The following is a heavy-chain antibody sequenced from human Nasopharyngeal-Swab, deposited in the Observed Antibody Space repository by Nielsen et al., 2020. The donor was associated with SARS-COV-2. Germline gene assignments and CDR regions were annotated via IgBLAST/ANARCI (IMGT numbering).Heavy chain of an antibody. J-gene: IGHJ5*02. Sequence: GESLKISCAASGFTFSSYWMHWVRQAPGKGLVWVSRINSDGSSTSYADSVEGRFTISRDNAKNTLYLQMNSLRAEDTAVYYCARDCMITFGGVPNWFDPWGQGTLVTVSS. D-gene: IGHD3-16*01. CDR1: GFTFSSYW. CDR3: ARDCMITFGGVPNWFDP. V-gene: IGHV3-74*01. CDR2: INSDGSST.